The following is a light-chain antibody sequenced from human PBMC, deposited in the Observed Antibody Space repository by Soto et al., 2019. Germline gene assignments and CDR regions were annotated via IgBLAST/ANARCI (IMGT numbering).Light chain of an antibody. CDR1: QDIRSN. CDR3: QQYNVMPLT. CDR2: GAS. V-gene: IGKV3-15*01. J-gene: IGKJ4*01. Sequence: EIVMTQSPATLSVSPGERVTLSCRASQDIRSNLAWYQQKRGQPPRLLIYGASTRATGVPARFSGSGSGTEFTLTTSGLQTEDFAVYYCQQYNVMPLTFGGGTKVEIK.